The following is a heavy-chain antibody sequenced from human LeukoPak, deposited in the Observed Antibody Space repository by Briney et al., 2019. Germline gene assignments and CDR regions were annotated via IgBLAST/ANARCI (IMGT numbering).Heavy chain of an antibody. CDR3: ARDHPTRDYYDSSSYYGY. Sequence: PSETLSLTCAVSGGSFSGYYWSWIRQPPGKGLEWIGEINHSGSANYNPSLKGRVTISVDTSKNQFSLKLSSVTAADTTVYYCARDHPTRDYYDSSSYYGYWGQGTLVTVSS. J-gene: IGHJ4*02. CDR2: INHSGSA. D-gene: IGHD3-22*01. V-gene: IGHV4-34*01. CDR1: GGSFSGYY.